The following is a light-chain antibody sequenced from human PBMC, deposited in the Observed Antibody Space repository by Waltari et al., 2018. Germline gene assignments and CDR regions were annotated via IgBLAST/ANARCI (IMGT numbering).Light chain of an antibody. V-gene: IGKV2-30*01. CDR2: DIT. CDR3: VQGTHWVT. Sequence: DVVLTQSPLFLAVTPGQSVSISCTSSQSLLYSDGNTFLPWFHQRPGQSPRRLIYDITSRASGVPARFSGSGSGTNFTLNIAGVEADDAGVYFCVQGTHWVTFGGGT. J-gene: IGKJ4*01. CDR1: QSLLYSDGNTF.